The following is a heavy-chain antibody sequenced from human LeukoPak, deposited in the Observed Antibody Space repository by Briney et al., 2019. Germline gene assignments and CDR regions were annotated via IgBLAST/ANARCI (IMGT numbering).Heavy chain of an antibody. V-gene: IGHV3-11*04. CDR1: GFTFSDYY. Sequence: GCSLTLSYAASGFTFSDYYLSWIRQAPGKGLEGVSYISCSGSTIYYADYVKGRFTISRDNAKNSLYLQMNSLRAEDTAVYYCARDANYCGSGSYGRYYYMDVWGKGTTVTVSS. CDR2: ISCSGSTI. CDR3: ARDANYCGSGSYGRYYYMDV. J-gene: IGHJ6*03. D-gene: IGHD3-10*01.